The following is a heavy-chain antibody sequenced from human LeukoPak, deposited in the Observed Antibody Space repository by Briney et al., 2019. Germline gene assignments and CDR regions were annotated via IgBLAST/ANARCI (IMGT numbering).Heavy chain of an antibody. CDR3: ARARWLVPHFDY. D-gene: IGHD6-19*01. CDR1: GYTLTELS. J-gene: IGHJ4*02. Sequence: ASVKVSCKVSGYTLTELSMHWVRQAPGKGLEWMGGFDPEDGETIYAQKFQGRVTMTTDTSTSTAYMELRSLRSDDTAVYYCARARWLVPHFDYWGQGTLVTVSS. V-gene: IGHV1-24*01. CDR2: FDPEDGET.